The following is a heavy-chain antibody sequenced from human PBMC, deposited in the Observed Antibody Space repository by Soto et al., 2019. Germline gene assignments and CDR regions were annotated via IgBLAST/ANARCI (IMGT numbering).Heavy chain of an antibody. D-gene: IGHD3-22*01. J-gene: IGHJ4*02. CDR1: GFTFSSYA. Sequence: PGGSLRLSCAASGFTFSSYAMSWVRQAPGKGLEWVSVISGSGDSTYYADSVKGRFTISRDNAKNSLYLQMTSLRADDTAVYYCARDSPFDASSGYLEYWDQGTLVTVSS. CDR3: ARDSPFDASSGYLEY. CDR2: ISGSGDST. V-gene: IGHV3-23*01.